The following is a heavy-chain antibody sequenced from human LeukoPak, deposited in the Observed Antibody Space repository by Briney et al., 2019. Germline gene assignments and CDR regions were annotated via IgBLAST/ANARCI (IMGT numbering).Heavy chain of an antibody. CDR2: IYPGDSDT. Sequence: GESLKISWKGSGYSFTSYWIGWVRQMPGKGLEWMGIIYPGDSDTRYSPSFQGQVTISADKSISTAYLQWSSLKASDTAMYYCARQEAAIKWWFYAFDIWGQGTMVTVSS. D-gene: IGHD2-2*01. CDR1: GYSFTSYW. V-gene: IGHV5-51*01. CDR3: ARQEAAIKWWFYAFDI. J-gene: IGHJ3*02.